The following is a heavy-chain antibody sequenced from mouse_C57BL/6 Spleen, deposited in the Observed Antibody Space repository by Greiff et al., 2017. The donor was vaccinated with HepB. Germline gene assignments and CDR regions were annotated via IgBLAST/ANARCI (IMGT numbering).Heavy chain of an antibody. CDR3: ARWWGYDYDYAMDY. Sequence: QVQLQQSGAELVKPGASVKLSCKASGYTFTSYWMHWVKQRPGQGLEWIGMIHPNSGSTNYNEKFKSKATLTVDKSSSTAYMQLSSLTSEDSAVYYCARWWGYDYDYAMDYWGQGTSVTVSS. CDR1: GYTFTSYW. D-gene: IGHD2-4*01. V-gene: IGHV1-64*01. J-gene: IGHJ4*01. CDR2: IHPNSGST.